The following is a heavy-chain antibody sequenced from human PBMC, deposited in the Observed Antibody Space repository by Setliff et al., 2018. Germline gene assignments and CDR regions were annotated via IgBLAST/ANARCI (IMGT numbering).Heavy chain of an antibody. Sequence: AAVKVSCKASAYSFTNYGITWVRQAPGQGLEWMGWISAYDGNTRFAQNIQGRVTLTTDTPTSTAYMELRSLRSDDTAVYYCARSPPNRGFGSGWYGDFWGQGTLVTVPS. J-gene: IGHJ4*02. CDR3: ARSPPNRGFGSGWYGDF. D-gene: IGHD6-19*01. CDR1: AYSFTNYG. V-gene: IGHV1-18*01. CDR2: ISAYDGNT.